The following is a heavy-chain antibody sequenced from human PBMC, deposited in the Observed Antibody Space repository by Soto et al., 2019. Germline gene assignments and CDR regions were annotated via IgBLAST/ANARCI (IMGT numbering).Heavy chain of an antibody. CDR3: ARQGRYGSGPLHE. V-gene: IGHV4-59*08. CDR1: GGSISSYY. J-gene: IGHJ4*02. D-gene: IGHD3-10*01. Sequence: SETLSLTCTVSGGSISSYYWSWIRQPPGKGLEWIGYIFYSGSTNYNPSLKSRVTISVDTSKNQFSLKLSSVTAADTAVYYCARQGRYGSGPLHEWGQGTLVTVSS. CDR2: IFYSGST.